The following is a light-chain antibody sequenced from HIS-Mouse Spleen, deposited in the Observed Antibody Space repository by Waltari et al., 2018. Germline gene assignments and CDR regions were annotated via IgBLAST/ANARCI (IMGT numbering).Light chain of an antibody. CDR2: EDS. Sequence: SYELTQPPSVSVSPGQTARITCSGDALPKKYAYWYQQKSGQAPVLVIYEDSKRTSGIPEGFSGSSSGTMATLTISGAQVEDEADYYCYSTDSSGNHRVFGGGTKLIVL. CDR3: YSTDSSGNHRV. CDR1: ALPKKY. J-gene: IGLJ2*01. V-gene: IGLV3-10*01.